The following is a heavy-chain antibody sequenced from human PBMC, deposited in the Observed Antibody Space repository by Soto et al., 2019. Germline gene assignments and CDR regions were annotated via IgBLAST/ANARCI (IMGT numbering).Heavy chain of an antibody. J-gene: IGHJ3*02. D-gene: IGHD6-19*01. CDR3: AGDQLIHSSGWFRAFDI. CDR2: IYYSGST. CDR1: GGSISSGGYY. V-gene: IGHV4-31*03. Sequence: QVQLQESGPGLVKPSQTLSLTCTVSGGSISSGGYYWSWIRQHPGKGLEWIGYIYYSGSTYYNPSLKSRVTISVYTSKNQFSLKLSSVTAADTAVYYCAGDQLIHSSGWFRAFDIWGQGTMVTVSS.